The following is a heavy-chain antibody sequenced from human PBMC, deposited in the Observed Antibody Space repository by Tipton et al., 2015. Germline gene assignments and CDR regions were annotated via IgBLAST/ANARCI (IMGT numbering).Heavy chain of an antibody. V-gene: IGHV3-33*06. CDR2: IWNDGSDK. Sequence: SLRLSCAASGFSFSSFGMHWVRQAPGEGLEWVAAIWNDGSDKYYAESLKGRVTISRDNSKNTVSLQMNSLRAEDTAFYYCAKESLPGIAGFPDYWGRGTLVTVSS. J-gene: IGHJ4*02. CDR1: GFSFSSFG. CDR3: AKESLPGIAGFPDY. D-gene: IGHD2-21*01.